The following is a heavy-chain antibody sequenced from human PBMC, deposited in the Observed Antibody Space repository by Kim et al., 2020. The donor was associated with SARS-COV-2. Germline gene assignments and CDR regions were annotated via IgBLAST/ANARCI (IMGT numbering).Heavy chain of an antibody. CDR3: ARDRGDPAWVGGMDV. Sequence: GGSLRLSCAASGFTVSGSYMSWVRQAPGKGLEWVSVIYSDSSTYYVDSVKGRFTISRDNSKNTLYLQMNSLRAEDTAVYYCARDRGDPAWVGGMDVWGQGTTVTVSS. V-gene: IGHV3-53*01. CDR2: IYSDSST. J-gene: IGHJ6*02. D-gene: IGHD2-21*01. CDR1: GFTVSGSY.